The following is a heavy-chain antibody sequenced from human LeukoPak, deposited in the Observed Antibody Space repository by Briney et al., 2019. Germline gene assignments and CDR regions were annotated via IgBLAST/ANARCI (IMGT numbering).Heavy chain of an antibody. CDR1: GFTFSNYA. J-gene: IGHJ4*02. D-gene: IGHD3-9*01. CDR2: ISGGGGSP. V-gene: IGHV3-23*01. CDR3: AKAYYDILTGSDY. Sequence: GGSLRLSCAVSGFTFSNYAMSWVRQAPGKGLEWVSSISGGGGSPYYADSVRGRFTISRDNSKNTLYLQMNSPRAEDTAVYYCAKAYYDILTGSDYWGQGTLVTVSS.